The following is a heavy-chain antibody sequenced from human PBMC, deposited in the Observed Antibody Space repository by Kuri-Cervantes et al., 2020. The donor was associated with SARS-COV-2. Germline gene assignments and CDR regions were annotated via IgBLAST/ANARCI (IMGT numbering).Heavy chain of an antibody. CDR3: ATDTAMVDY. J-gene: IGHJ4*02. V-gene: IGHV3-21*01. D-gene: IGHD5-18*01. CDR2: ISSSGNYV. CDR1: GFPFNTYT. Sequence: GGSLRLSCAASGFPFNTYTMNWVRQAPGKGLEWVSSISSSGNYVYYADSVTGRFTISRDNARNPLSLQMNSLRAEDTAMYYCATDTAMVDYWGQGTLVTVSS.